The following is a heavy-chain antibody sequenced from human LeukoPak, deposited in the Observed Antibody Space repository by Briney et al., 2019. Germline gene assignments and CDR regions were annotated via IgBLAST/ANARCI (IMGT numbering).Heavy chain of an antibody. CDR2: ISSSATYK. D-gene: IGHD5-12*01. J-gene: IGHJ6*02. Sequence: GGSLRLSCAASGFTFSGYGMNWVRQAPGKGLEWVSSISSSATYKWYADSVRGRFTISRDNAKKSLYLQMHSLRAEDTAVYYCARVRGRYDSVYYYNGLDVWGQGTTVTVSS. CDR1: GFTFSGYG. CDR3: ARVRGRYDSVYYYNGLDV. V-gene: IGHV3-21*01.